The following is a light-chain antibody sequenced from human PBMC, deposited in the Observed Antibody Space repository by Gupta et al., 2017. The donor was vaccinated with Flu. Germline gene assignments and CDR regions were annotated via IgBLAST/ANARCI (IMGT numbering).Light chain of an antibody. CDR1: QSVRSDY. V-gene: IGKV3-20*01. CDR3: QQYANSSWT. J-gene: IGKJ1*01. CDR2: GAY. Sequence: PGERATLSCRASQSVRSDYLAWYQQKPGQAPRLLIYGAYYRATGIPDRFSGSGSGTDFTLTISRLEPEDSAVYYCQQYANSSWTFGQGTKVEFK.